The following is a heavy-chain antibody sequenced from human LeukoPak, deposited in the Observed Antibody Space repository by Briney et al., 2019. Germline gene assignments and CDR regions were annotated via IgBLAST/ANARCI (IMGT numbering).Heavy chain of an antibody. V-gene: IGHV1-18*01. CDR3: ARQVDVGYYGMDV. CDR2: ISAYNGKT. J-gene: IGHJ6*01. CDR1: TYTFSTSG. D-gene: IGHD2-2*01. Sequence: GASVKVSCKASTYTFSTSGMSWVRQAPGQGLEWMGWISAYNGKTNYAQKLQGRVTITTDTSTTTAYMELRSLRTDDTAVYYCARQVDVGYYGMDVWGQGTTVIVSS.